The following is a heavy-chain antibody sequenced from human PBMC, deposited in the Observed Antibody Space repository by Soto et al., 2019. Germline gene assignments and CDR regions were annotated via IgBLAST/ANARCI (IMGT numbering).Heavy chain of an antibody. Sequence: ASVKVSCKASGYTFTSYDINWVRQAPGQGLEWMGWMNPNSGNTGYAQKFQGRVTMTRNTSISTAYMELSSLRSEDTAVYYCARWGLLWFGELSTGFVPRGQGTLVTVSS. J-gene: IGHJ5*02. D-gene: IGHD3-10*01. V-gene: IGHV1-8*01. CDR3: ARWGLLWFGELSTGFVP. CDR2: MNPNSGNT. CDR1: GYTFTSYD.